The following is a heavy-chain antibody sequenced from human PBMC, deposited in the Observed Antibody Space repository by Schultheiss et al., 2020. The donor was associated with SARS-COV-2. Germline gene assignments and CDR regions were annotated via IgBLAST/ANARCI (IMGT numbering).Heavy chain of an antibody. Sequence: GGSLRLSCAASGFTFSTYGMHWVRQAPGKGLEWVSSISGYVVNTYYADSVKGRFTISRDNSKNTLYLQMNSLRAEDTAVYYCTTPSGYYTNDFDYWGQGTLVTVSS. CDR2: ISGYVVNT. J-gene: IGHJ4*02. V-gene: IGHV3-NL1*01. D-gene: IGHD3-3*01. CDR1: GFTFSTYG. CDR3: TTPSGYYTNDFDY.